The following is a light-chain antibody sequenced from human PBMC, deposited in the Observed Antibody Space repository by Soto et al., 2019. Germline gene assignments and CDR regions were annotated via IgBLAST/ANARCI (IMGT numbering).Light chain of an antibody. CDR1: RGISSN. CDR2: GAS. V-gene: IGKV3-20*01. Sequence: IVMTQSPATLSVSPGERATLSCRASRGISSNLAWYQQKPGQAPRLLIYGASSRATGIPDRFSGSGSGTDFTLTISRLEPEDFAVYYCQQYGSSPRTFGQGTKVDIK. J-gene: IGKJ1*01. CDR3: QQYGSSPRT.